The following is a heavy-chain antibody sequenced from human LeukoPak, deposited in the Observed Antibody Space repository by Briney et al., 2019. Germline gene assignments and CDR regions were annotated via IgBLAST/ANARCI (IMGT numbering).Heavy chain of an antibody. CDR2: INSDGSST. Sequence: GGSLRLSCAASGFTFRSFAMSWVRQAPGKGLVWVSRINSDGSSTSYADAVKGRFTISRDNAKNTAYLQMNSLRAEDTALYYCAKDMGGDHLDYWGQGTLVTVSS. D-gene: IGHD3-16*01. CDR3: AKDMGGDHLDY. J-gene: IGHJ4*02. CDR1: GFTFRSFA. V-gene: IGHV3-74*01.